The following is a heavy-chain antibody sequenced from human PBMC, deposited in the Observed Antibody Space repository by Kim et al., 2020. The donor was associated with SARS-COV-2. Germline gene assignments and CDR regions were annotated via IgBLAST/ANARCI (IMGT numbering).Heavy chain of an antibody. CDR2: ISWNSGNL. D-gene: IGHD6-13*01. J-gene: IGHJ4*02. V-gene: IGHV3-9*01. CDR3: TKYEAGYSTD. Sequence: GGSLRLSCTASGFTFDDYGMQWVRQAPGKGLEYVAGISWNSGNLAYADSVKGRFSISRDNAKKSLYLQMNSVLVEDTAFYYCTKYEAGYSTDWGQGTLVTVSS. CDR1: GFTFDDYG.